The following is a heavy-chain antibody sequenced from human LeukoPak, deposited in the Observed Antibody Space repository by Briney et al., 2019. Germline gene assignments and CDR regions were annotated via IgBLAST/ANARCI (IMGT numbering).Heavy chain of an antibody. Sequence: GGSLRLSCEGSGFSFNGYAMSWVRQAAGEGLEWLLGIRGGGVSTQDADSVEGRFTISRDNSKNTLYLQMNSLRADDTAVYYCAKGGGSYSSGWYYDYWGQGTLVTVSS. CDR1: GFSFNGYA. CDR3: AKGGGSYSSGWYYDY. D-gene: IGHD6-19*01. J-gene: IGHJ4*02. V-gene: IGHV3-23*01. CDR2: IRGGGVST.